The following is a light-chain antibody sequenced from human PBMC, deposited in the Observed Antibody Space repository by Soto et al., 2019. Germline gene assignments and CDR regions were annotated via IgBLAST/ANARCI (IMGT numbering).Light chain of an antibody. CDR1: SSDVGGYNY. CDR3: SSYTSSITLV. J-gene: IGLJ2*01. Sequence: QSVLTQPASVSGSPGQSITISCTGTSSDVGGYNYVSWYQQHPGKAPKLMIYEVSYRPSGVSNRFSASKSGNTASLTISGLQAEDEADYYCSSYTSSITLVFGGGTKVTVL. CDR2: EVS. V-gene: IGLV2-14*01.